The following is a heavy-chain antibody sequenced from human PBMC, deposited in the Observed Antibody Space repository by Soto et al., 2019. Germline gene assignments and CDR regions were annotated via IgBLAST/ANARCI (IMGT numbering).Heavy chain of an antibody. CDR1: GGSISSGDYY. J-gene: IGHJ4*02. CDR3: ARQTTDTAMAHLLDY. D-gene: IGHD5-18*01. Sequence: SETLSLTCTVSGGSISSGDYYWSWIRQPPGKGLEWIGYIYYSGSTYYNPSLKSRVTISVDTSKNQFSLKLSSVTAADTAVYYCARQTTDTAMAHLLDYWGQGTLVTVSS. CDR2: IYYSGST. V-gene: IGHV4-30-4*01.